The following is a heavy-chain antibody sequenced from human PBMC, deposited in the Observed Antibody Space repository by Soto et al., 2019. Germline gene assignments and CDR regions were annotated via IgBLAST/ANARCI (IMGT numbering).Heavy chain of an antibody. CDR2: MSGSGGSR. V-gene: IGHV3-23*01. CDR3: ANPFGSNGPLDY. J-gene: IGHJ4*02. CDR1: GFIFSDYG. D-gene: IGHD1-26*01. Sequence: GGSLRLSCEGSGFIFSDYGISWVRQSPEKGLQWVSAMSGSGGSRYYADSVKGRFTISRDNSKNTVYLQMSSLRGDDPAIYYCANPFGSNGPLDYWGQETLFPFSS.